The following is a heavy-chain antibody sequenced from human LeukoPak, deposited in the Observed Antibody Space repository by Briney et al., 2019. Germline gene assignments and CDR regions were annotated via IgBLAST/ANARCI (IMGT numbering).Heavy chain of an antibody. CDR2: IYYSGST. CDR3: PRQKGIAAPGAFDI. CDR1: GGSISSSSYY. V-gene: IGHV4-39*01. Sequence: SETLSLTCTVSGGSISSSSYYWGWIRQPPGKGLEWIGSIYYSGSTYYNPSLKSRVTISVDTSKNQFSLKLSSVTATATAVYYCPRQKGIAAPGAFDIWGQGTMVTVSS. D-gene: IGHD6-13*01. J-gene: IGHJ3*02.